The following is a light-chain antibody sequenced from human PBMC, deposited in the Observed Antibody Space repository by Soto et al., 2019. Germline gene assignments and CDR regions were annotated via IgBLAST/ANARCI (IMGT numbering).Light chain of an antibody. V-gene: IGKV1-39*01. CDR1: ENIDNY. Sequence: DIQMTQSPSSLPASLGDRVTITCRASENIDNYLNWYQHKPGKAPKLLIYATSTLQSGVPARFSGSGSGTEFTLTISSLQAEDFATYFCQESYSTPAVSFGGGTKVDIK. CDR3: QESYSTPAVS. CDR2: ATS. J-gene: IGKJ4*01.